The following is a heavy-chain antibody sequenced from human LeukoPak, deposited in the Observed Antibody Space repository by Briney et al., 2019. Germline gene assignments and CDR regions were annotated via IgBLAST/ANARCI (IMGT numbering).Heavy chain of an antibody. CDR2: IYDSGST. J-gene: IGHJ4*02. V-gene: IGHV4-34*11. Sequence: PSETLSLTCAVYGGSFSGYYWSWIRQPPGKGLEWIGYIYDSGSTNYNPSLKSRVTISVDKSKTQFSLKLSSVTAADTAVYFCARDGYLAVDYWGQGTLVTVSS. CDR1: GGSFSGYY. CDR3: ARDGYLAVDY. D-gene: IGHD2-2*03.